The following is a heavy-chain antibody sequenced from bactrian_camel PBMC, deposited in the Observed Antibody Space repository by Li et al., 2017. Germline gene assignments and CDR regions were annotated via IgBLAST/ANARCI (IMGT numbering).Heavy chain of an antibody. V-gene: IGHV3S7*01. CDR3: AAGGLEY. CDR1: GFLFSKFG. D-gene: IGHD8*01. Sequence: HVQLVESGGGLVRPGDSLTLSCAASGFLFSKFGMSWIRQAPGKGLERVSGIWSDGHNPYYADSVKGRFTISRDNAKYMLFLQMNSLKSEDTALYYCAAGGLEYWSQGTQVTVS. CDR2: IWSDGHNP. J-gene: IGHJ4*01.